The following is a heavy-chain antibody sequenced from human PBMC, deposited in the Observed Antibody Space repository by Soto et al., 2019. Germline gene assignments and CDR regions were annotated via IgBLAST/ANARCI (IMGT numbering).Heavy chain of an antibody. CDR2: IYHSGTT. CDR3: ARRYGGNFDY. D-gene: IGHD3-16*01. V-gene: IGHV4-59*08. Sequence: PSETLSLTCTVSGGSISSYYWSWIRQPPGKGLEWIGEIYHSGTTNYNPSLKSRVTISVDTSKNQFSLKLSSVTAADTAVYYCARRYGGNFDYWAQGTLVIVSS. CDR1: GGSISSYY. J-gene: IGHJ4*02.